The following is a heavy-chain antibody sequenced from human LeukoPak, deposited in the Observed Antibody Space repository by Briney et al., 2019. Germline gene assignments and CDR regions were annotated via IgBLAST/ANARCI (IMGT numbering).Heavy chain of an antibody. J-gene: IGHJ4*02. Sequence: ASVTVSCMPSGYTFTNHGISRVRQAPGHRRVWMGWISAYNGNTNYAQKLQGRVTMATDTSTSTAYMELRSLRSDDTAVYYCARDQGGYCSGGSCYGYWGQGTLVTVSS. CDR1: GYTFTNHG. V-gene: IGHV1-18*01. CDR2: ISAYNGNT. D-gene: IGHD2-15*01. CDR3: ARDQGGYCSGGSCYGY.